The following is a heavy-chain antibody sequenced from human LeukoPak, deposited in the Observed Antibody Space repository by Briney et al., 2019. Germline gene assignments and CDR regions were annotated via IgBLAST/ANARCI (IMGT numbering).Heavy chain of an antibody. CDR2: IYHSGST. V-gene: IGHV4-4*02. Sequence: PSETLSLTCAVSGGSISSSNWWSWVRQPPGKGLEWIGEIYHSGSTNYNPSLKSRVTISVDKSKNQFSLKLSSVTAADTAVYYCARDIIGERTDGVDDAFDIWGQGTMVTVSS. CDR3: ARDIIGERTDGVDDAFDI. CDR1: GGSISSSNW. J-gene: IGHJ3*02. D-gene: IGHD3-10*01.